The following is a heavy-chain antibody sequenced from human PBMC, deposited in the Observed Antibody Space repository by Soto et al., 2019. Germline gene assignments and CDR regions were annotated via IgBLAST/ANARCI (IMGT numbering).Heavy chain of an antibody. CDR1: GGSISSYY. V-gene: IGHV4-59*01. CDR3: ARVRFSGYDYYFDY. D-gene: IGHD5-12*01. CDR2: IYYSGST. J-gene: IGHJ4*02. Sequence: SETLSLTCTVSGGSISSYYWSWIRQPPGKGLEWIGYIYYSGSTNYNPSLKSRVTISVDTSKNQFSLKLSSVTAADTAVYYCARVRFSGYDYYFDYWGQGTLVTVS.